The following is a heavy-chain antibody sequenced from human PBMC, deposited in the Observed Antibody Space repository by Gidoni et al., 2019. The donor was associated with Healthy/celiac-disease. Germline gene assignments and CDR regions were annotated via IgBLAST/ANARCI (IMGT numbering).Heavy chain of an antibody. CDR3: AVGSRYPVGAPNY. V-gene: IGHV3-11*05. J-gene: IGHJ4*02. D-gene: IGHD1-26*01. CDR2: ISSSSSYT. CDR1: GFTFSDYY. Sequence: QVTLVESGGGLVKPGGSLRLSCAASGFTFSDYYMSWIRRAPGKGQEWVSYISSSSSYTNYADSVKGRFTISRDNAKNSLYLQMNSLRAEDTAVYYCAVGSRYPVGAPNYWGQGTLVTVSS.